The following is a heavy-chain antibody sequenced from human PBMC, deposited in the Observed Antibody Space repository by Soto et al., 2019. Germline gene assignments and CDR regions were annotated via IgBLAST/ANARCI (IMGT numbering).Heavy chain of an antibody. CDR1: GYTFTSSN. Sequence: WAAVKVSCKVFGYTFTSSNINWVRQAPGQGLEGMGWMNPISGNTGYAQKFQGRVTMARDTTISTAYSELSSLTSDATAVYYCAREDIVVVPPSRPFDPWGQGTLVTVSS. V-gene: IGHV1-8*01. J-gene: IGHJ5*02. D-gene: IGHD2-2*01. CDR2: MNPISGNT. CDR3: AREDIVVVPPSRPFDP.